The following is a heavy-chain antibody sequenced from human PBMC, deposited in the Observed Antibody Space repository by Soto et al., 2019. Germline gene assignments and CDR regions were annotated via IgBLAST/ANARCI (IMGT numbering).Heavy chain of an antibody. Sequence: SETLSLTCTVSGGPIAPFYWTWIRQSPGKGLESIGYVYYNGSTNYNPALKGRVTISLDTSKSQFSLRLSSVTAADTAVYYCARTRGRGQRRDFYFDFWGQGSLVTVSS. CDR2: VYYNGST. CDR3: ARTRGRGQRRDFYFDF. V-gene: IGHV4-59*12. J-gene: IGHJ4*02. D-gene: IGHD6-25*01. CDR1: GGPIAPFY.